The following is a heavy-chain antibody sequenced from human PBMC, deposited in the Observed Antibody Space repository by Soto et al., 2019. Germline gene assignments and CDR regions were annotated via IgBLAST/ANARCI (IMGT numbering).Heavy chain of an antibody. J-gene: IGHJ4*02. D-gene: IGHD1-1*01. CDR3: ARGIGYSAQDY. V-gene: IGHV3-74*01. CDR1: GFSFSDYW. CDR2: ISGDMSST. Sequence: XGSLELSCAASGFSFSDYWMHGVRQVPGKGLVWVSRISGDMSSTNYADSVKGRFTISRDNAKNTLYVQMNSLRAEDTAVYYCARGIGYSAQDYWGQGTPVTVS.